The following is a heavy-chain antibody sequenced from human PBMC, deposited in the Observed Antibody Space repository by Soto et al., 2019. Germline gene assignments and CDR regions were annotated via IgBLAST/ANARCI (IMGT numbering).Heavy chain of an antibody. J-gene: IGHJ6*02. CDR3: ARDRGSDRYYYYGMDV. Sequence: ASVKVSCKASGYTFTGYYMHWVRQAPGQGLKWMGWINPNSGGTNYAQKFQGWVTMTRDTSISTAYMELSRLRSDDTSLYYCARDRGSDRYYYYGMDVWGQGTTVTVSS. CDR2: INPNSGGT. D-gene: IGHD3-10*01. V-gene: IGHV1-2*04. CDR1: GYTFTGYY.